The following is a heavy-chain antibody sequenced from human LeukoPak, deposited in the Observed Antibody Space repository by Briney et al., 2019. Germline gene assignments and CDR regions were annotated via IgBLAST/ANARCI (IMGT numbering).Heavy chain of an antibody. CDR1: GFTFSSYG. Sequence: GGSLRLSCAASGFTFSSYGMTWVRQAPGKGLEWVSVIGGDGVTTYYADTVKGRFTISRDNSKNTAFLQMNGLRVEDTAVYYCASRRRSSDGYMRGQGTLVTVSS. CDR3: ASRRRSSDGYM. J-gene: IGHJ4*02. CDR2: IGGDGVTT. D-gene: IGHD3-16*01. V-gene: IGHV3-23*01.